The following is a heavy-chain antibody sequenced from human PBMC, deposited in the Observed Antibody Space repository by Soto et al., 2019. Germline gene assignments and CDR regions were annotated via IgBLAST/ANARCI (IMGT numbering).Heavy chain of an antibody. D-gene: IGHD3-16*02. CDR1: GGSISSGGYC. Sequence: SGTLSLTCTVCGGSISSGGYCWSWIRQHPGKGLEWIGYIYYSGSTYYNPSLKSRVTISVDTSKNQFSLKLSSVTAADTAVYYCARAMITFGGVIASDAFDIWGQGTMVTVSS. CDR3: ARAMITFGGVIASDAFDI. J-gene: IGHJ3*02. CDR2: IYYSGST. V-gene: IGHV4-31*03.